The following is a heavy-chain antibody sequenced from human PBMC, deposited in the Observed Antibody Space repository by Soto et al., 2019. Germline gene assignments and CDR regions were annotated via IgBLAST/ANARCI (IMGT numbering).Heavy chain of an antibody. CDR2: ISPKSGAT. J-gene: IGHJ4*02. D-gene: IGHD3-9*01. V-gene: IGHV1-2*02. Sequence: ASVKVSCKASGYTFIDYYMHWVRQAPGQGFEWLGRISPKSGATNYAPKFQGRVTMTWDTSLNTAYMELSSLISEDTAVYYCARPPGYISDWYYFDLWGQGTLVTVSS. CDR1: GYTFIDYY. CDR3: ARPPGYISDWYYFDL.